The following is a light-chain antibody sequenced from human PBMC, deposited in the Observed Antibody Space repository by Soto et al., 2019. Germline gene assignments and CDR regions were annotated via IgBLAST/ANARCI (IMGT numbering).Light chain of an antibody. CDR1: QSISSY. V-gene: IGKV1-39*01. CDR3: QHSYSTPPT. Sequence: DIQMTQSPSSLSASVGDRVTITCRASQSISSYLNWYQQKPGKAPKLLIYAASSLHSGVPSRFSGSGSGTDFTLTISSLQPEDFATYCCQHSYSTPPTFGQGTRWIS. J-gene: IGKJ1*01. CDR2: AAS.